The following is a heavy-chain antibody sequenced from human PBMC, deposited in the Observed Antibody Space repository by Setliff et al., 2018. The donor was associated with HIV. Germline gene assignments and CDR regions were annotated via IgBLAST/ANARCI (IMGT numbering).Heavy chain of an antibody. CDR3: ATDPTYSSGSPDI. Sequence: GASVKVSCKASGYTFTDYYMHWVQQAPGKGLEWLGRVDPEDDERIYAEKFRGRLTITADTSTHTAHMELTSLRSDDTAVYYCATDPTYSSGSPDIWGQGTMVTV. V-gene: IGHV1-69-2*01. D-gene: IGHD6-19*01. CDR1: GYTFTDYY. J-gene: IGHJ3*02. CDR2: VDPEDDER.